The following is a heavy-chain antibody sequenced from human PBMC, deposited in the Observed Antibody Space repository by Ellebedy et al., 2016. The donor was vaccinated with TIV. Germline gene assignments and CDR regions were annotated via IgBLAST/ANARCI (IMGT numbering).Heavy chain of an antibody. Sequence: GESLKISCAASGFTFSSYSMNWVRQAPGKGLEWVSSISSSSSYIYYADSVKGRFTISRDNAKNSLYLQMNSLRAEDTAVYYCARAPPHYGSGSYYNVGGMDVWGQGTTVTVSS. CDR3: ARAPPHYGSGSYYNVGGMDV. J-gene: IGHJ6*02. V-gene: IGHV3-21*01. CDR1: GFTFSSYS. CDR2: ISSSSSYI. D-gene: IGHD3-10*01.